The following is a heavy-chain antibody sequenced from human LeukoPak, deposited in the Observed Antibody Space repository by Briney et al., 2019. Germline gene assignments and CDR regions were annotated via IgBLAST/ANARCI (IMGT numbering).Heavy chain of an antibody. V-gene: IGHV3-48*03. D-gene: IGHD6-13*01. CDR1: GFPFSIYE. J-gene: IGHJ4*02. CDR3: ASSSWYALDY. Sequence: GGSLTLSCAASGFPFSIYEMNWLRDAPGEGREWISYISSSGSNMHYADSVKGRFTISRDNAKNSLYLQMNSLRAEDTAIYYCASSSWYALDYWGQGTLVTVSS. CDR2: ISSSGSNM.